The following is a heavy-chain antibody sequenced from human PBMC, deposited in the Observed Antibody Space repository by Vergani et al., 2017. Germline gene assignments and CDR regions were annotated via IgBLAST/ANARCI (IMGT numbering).Heavy chain of an antibody. CDR3: AKAGSITMVRGVITFDY. CDR1: GFTFSSYA. D-gene: IGHD3-10*01. V-gene: IGHV3-23*04. CDR2: ISGSGGST. J-gene: IGHJ4*02. Sequence: VQLVESGGGVVQPGRSLRLSCAASGFTFSSYAMSWVRQAPGKGLEWVSAISGSGGSTYYADSVKGRFTISRDNSKNTLYLQMNSLRAEDTAVYYCAKAGSITMVRGVITFDYWGQGTLVTVSS.